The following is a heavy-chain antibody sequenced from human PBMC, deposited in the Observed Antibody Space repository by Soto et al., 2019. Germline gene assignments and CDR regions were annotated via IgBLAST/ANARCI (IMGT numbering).Heavy chain of an antibody. J-gene: IGHJ3*02. CDR1: GFTFSSYG. V-gene: IGHV3-33*01. CDR2: IWYDGSNK. CDR3: ARPDSSGYSPGGDGFQI. Sequence: GGSLRLSCAASGFTFSSYGMHWVRQAPGKGLEWVAVIWYDGSNKYYADSVKGRFTISRDNSKNTLYLQMNSLKASDTGMYYCARPDSSGYSPGGDGFQIWGQGTMVTVSS. D-gene: IGHD3-22*01.